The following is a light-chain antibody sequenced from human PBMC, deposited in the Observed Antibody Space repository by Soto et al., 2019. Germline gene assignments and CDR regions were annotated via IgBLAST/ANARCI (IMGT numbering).Light chain of an antibody. V-gene: IGKV3-20*01. CDR1: QSVSSSH. CDR2: DAS. Sequence: EIVLTQSPGTLSLSPGERATFSCRASQSVSSSHLAWYQHKPGQAPRLLIYDASRRATGIPDRFSGSGSGTDFTLTISSLQSEDFAVYYCQQYDNWPWTFGQGNKVEIK. J-gene: IGKJ1*01. CDR3: QQYDNWPWT.